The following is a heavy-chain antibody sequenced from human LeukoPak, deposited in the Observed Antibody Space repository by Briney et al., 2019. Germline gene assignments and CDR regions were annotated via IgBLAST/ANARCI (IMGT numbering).Heavy chain of an antibody. V-gene: IGHV4-38-2*01. Sequence: PGGSLRLSCAASGFTFSDYYMSWIRQPPGKGLEWIGIIYNSGSTYYNPSLKSRVTISVDTSKNQFSLKLSSVTAADTAVYHCATKTNSGSVIGGWFDPWGQGTLVTVSS. CDR2: IYNSGST. CDR1: GFTFSDYY. D-gene: IGHD1-26*01. J-gene: IGHJ5*02. CDR3: ATKTNSGSVIGGWFDP.